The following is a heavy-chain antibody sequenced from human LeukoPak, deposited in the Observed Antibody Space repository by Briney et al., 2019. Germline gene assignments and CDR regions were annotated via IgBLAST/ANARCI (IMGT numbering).Heavy chain of an antibody. D-gene: IGHD3-22*01. CDR2: ISTSGST. CDR1: GGSISSGNYY. Sequence: PSQTLSLTCTVSGGSISSGNYYWSWIRQPAGKGLEWIGRISTSGSTNYNPSLKSRVTISVDTSKNQLSLKLLSVTAADTAVYYCAGPYDSSGYYYNDAFDMWGQGTMVTVSS. CDR3: AGPYDSSGYYYNDAFDM. J-gene: IGHJ3*02. V-gene: IGHV4-61*02.